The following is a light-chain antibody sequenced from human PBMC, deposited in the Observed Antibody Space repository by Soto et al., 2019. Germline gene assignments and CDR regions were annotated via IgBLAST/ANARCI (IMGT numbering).Light chain of an antibody. CDR1: QSVSSY. V-gene: IGKV3-11*01. CDR3: QQRSNWPIT. Sequence: EIVMTQSPATLSVSPGERVTPSCRASQSVSSYLALYQQKPGQAPRLLIYDASNRATGIPARFSGSGSGTDFTLTISSLEPEDFAVYYCQQRSNWPITFGQGTRLEIK. CDR2: DAS. J-gene: IGKJ5*01.